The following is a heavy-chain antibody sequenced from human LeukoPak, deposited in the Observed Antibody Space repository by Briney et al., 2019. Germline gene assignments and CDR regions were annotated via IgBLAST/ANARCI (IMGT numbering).Heavy chain of an antibody. J-gene: IGHJ4*02. CDR1: GFTFSSHA. V-gene: IGHV3-23*01. CDR3: AIYSYEGGAFDY. Sequence: TGGSLRLSCAASGFTFSSHAMSWVRQAPGKGLEWVSGISGSGGGTSYADSVKGRFTISGDNSKNTLYLQMNSLRAEDTAVYYCAIYSYEGGAFDYWGQGTLVTVSS. D-gene: IGHD5-18*01. CDR2: ISGSGGGT.